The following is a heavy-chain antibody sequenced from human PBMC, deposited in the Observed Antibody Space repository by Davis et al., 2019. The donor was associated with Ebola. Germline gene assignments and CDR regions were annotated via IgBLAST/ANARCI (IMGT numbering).Heavy chain of an antibody. J-gene: IGHJ6*02. CDR2: IRSKANSYAT. V-gene: IGHV3-73*01. D-gene: IGHD6-13*01. CDR1: GFTFSGSA. Sequence: GGSLRLSCAASGFTFSGSAMHWVRQASGKGLEWVGRIRSKANSYATAYAASVKGGFTISRDDSKNTAYLQMNSLKTEDTAVYYCTTRIAAAGTGSYYGMDVWGQGTTVTVSS. CDR3: TTRIAAAGTGSYYGMDV.